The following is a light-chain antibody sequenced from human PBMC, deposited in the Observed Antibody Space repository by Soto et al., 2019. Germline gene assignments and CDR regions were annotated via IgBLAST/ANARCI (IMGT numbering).Light chain of an antibody. CDR3: QQYFEWPPMT. Sequence: EVVLTQSPATLSLSPGERATLSCRASQNVRTFLDWYQQKPGQAPRLLISGASTRAAGISDRFRGSGSGTEFTLTISSLRSEDSAIYYCQQYFEWPPMTFGQGTKVEI. J-gene: IGKJ1*01. CDR1: QNVRTF. V-gene: IGKV3-15*01. CDR2: GAS.